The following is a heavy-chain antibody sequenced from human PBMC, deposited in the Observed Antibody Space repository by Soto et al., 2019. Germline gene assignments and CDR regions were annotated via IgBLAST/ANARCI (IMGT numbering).Heavy chain of an antibody. J-gene: IGHJ4*02. D-gene: IGHD3-22*01. V-gene: IGHV1-18*01. CDR2: ISAYNGNT. Sequence: ASVKVSCEASGYTFTSYGISWVRQAPGQGLEWMGWISAYNGNTNYAQKLQGRVTMTTDTSTSTAYMELRSLRSDDTAVYYCARVLTYYYDSSPNDYWGQGTLVTVSS. CDR1: GYTFTSYG. CDR3: ARVLTYYYDSSPNDY.